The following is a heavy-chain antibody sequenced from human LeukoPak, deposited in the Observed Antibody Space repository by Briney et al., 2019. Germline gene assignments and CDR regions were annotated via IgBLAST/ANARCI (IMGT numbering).Heavy chain of an antibody. CDR2: IKSKTDGGTT. D-gene: IGHD3-22*01. Sequence: GGSLRLSCAASGFTFSNAWMSWVRQAPGKGLERVGRIKSKTDGGTTDYAAPVKGRFTISRDDSKNTLYLQMNSLKTEDTAVYYCTTVGLSGYYDGRGYYYFDYWGQGTLGTVSS. CDR3: TTVGLSGYYDGRGYYYFDY. CDR1: GFTFSNAW. J-gene: IGHJ4*02. V-gene: IGHV3-15*01.